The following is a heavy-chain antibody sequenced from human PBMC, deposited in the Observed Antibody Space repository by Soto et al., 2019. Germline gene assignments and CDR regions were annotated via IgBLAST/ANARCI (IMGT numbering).Heavy chain of an antibody. CDR3: ARALTMVRGKYFQH. CDR1: GGSFSGNY. CDR2: INHSGST. D-gene: IGHD3-10*01. J-gene: IGHJ1*01. V-gene: IGHV4-34*01. Sequence: SETLSLTCAVYGGSFSGNYWSWIRQLPGKGLEWIGEINHSGSTYYNPSLKSRVTLSVDTSKNQFSLKLSSVTAADTAVYYCARALTMVRGKYFQHWGQGTLVTVSS.